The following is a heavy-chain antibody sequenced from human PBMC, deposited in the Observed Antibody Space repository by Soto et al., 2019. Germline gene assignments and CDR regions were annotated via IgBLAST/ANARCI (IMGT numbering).Heavy chain of an antibody. D-gene: IGHD5-12*01. V-gene: IGHV4-34*01. CDR1: GGSFSGYY. CDR2: INHSGST. Sequence: SETLSLTCAVYGGSFSGYYWSWIRQPPGKGLEWIGEINHSGSTNYNPSLKSRVTISVDTSKNQFSLKLSSVTAADTAVYYCARCAGRCVGSGYDDYWGQGTLVTVSS. CDR3: ARCAGRCVGSGYDDY. J-gene: IGHJ4*02.